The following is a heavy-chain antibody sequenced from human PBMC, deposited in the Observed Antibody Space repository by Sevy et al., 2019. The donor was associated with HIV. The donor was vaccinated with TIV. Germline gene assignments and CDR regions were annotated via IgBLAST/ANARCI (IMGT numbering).Heavy chain of an antibody. D-gene: IGHD5-12*01. CDR3: VKDPTIRGYTVYEVDY. V-gene: IGHV3-64D*06. Sequence: GGSLRLSCSASGFTFSSYSMHWVRHAPGKGLEYVSGISGNGDSTYYADSVRGRFIISRDNSKNTLYLQMSSLRAEDTAVYYCVKDPTIRGYTVYEVDYWGQGTLVTVSS. CDR1: GFTFSSYS. J-gene: IGHJ4*02. CDR2: ISGNGDST.